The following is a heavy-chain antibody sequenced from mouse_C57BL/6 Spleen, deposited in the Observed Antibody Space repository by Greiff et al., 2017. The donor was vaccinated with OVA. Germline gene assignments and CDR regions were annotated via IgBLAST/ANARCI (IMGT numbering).Heavy chain of an antibody. D-gene: IGHD2-3*01. V-gene: IGHV5-9-1*02. CDR1: GFTFSSYA. Sequence: DVHLVESGEGLVKPGGSLKLSCAASGFTFSSYAMSWVRQTPEKRLEWVAYISSGGDYIYYADTVKGRFTISRDNARNTLYLQMSSLKSEDTAMYYCTREVGYDGYYFDYWGQGTTLTVSS. J-gene: IGHJ2*01. CDR3: TREVGYDGYYFDY. CDR2: ISSGGDYI.